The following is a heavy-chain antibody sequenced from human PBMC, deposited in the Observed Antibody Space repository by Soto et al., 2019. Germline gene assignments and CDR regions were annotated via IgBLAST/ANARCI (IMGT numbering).Heavy chain of an antibody. CDR1: GFTFSSYA. Sequence: GGSLRLSCAASGFTFSSYAMSWVRQAPGKGLEWVSAISGSGGSTYYADSVKGRFTISRDNSKNTLYLQMNSLRAEDTAVYYCANSVLIRYRGSPLRDYWCQGAVVTISS. CDR3: ANSVLIRYRGSPLRDY. V-gene: IGHV3-23*01. D-gene: IGHD5-12*01. CDR2: ISGSGGST. J-gene: IGHJ4*02.